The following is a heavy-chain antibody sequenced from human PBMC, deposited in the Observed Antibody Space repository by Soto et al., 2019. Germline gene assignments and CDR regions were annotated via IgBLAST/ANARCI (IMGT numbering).Heavy chain of an antibody. CDR2: INAGNGNT. Sequence: GASVKVSCKASGYTFTSYAMRWVRQAPGQRLEWMGWINAGNGNTKYSQKFQGRVTITRDTSANTAYMELSSLRSEDTAVYYCARSIVVVTALDYWGQGTLVTVSS. D-gene: IGHD2-21*02. V-gene: IGHV1-3*01. J-gene: IGHJ4*02. CDR1: GYTFTSYA. CDR3: ARSIVVVTALDY.